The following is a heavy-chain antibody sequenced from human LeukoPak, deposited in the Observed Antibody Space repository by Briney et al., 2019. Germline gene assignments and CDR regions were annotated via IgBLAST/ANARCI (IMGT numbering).Heavy chain of an antibody. D-gene: IGHD3-3*01. V-gene: IGHV4-34*01. J-gene: IGHJ4*02. CDR3: ARSLTFGVVIILTTYFDY. CDR2: INHSGST. Sequence: KPSETLSLTCAVYGGSFSGYYWSWIRQPPGKGLEWFGEINHSGSTNYNPSLKSRVTISVDTSKNQFSLKLSSVTAADTAVYYCARSLTFGVVIILTTYFDYWGQGTLVTVSS. CDR1: GGSFSGYY.